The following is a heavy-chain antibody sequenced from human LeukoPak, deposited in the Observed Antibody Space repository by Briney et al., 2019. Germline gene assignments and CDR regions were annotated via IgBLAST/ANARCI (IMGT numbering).Heavy chain of an antibody. D-gene: IGHD3-22*01. CDR3: AKDSSGYFRI. CDR2: IYHSGST. CDR1: GYSISSGYY. Sequence: SETLSLTCTVSGYSISSGYYWGWIRQPPGKGLEWIGSIYHSGSTYYNPSLKSRVTISVDTSKNQYSLKLSSVTAADTAVYYCAKDSSGYFRIWGQGTMVTVSS. J-gene: IGHJ3*02. V-gene: IGHV4-38-2*02.